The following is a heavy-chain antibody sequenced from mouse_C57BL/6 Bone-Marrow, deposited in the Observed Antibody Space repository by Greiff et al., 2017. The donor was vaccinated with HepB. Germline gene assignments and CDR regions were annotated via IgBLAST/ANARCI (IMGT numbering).Heavy chain of an antibody. J-gene: IGHJ3*01. CDR1: GYTFTDYY. CDR2: INPYNGGT. Sequence: VQLKQSGPVLVKPGASVKMSCKASGYTFTDYYMNWVKQSHGKSLEWIGVINPYNGGTSYNQKFKGKATLTVDKSSSTAYMELNSLTSEDSAVYYCARYYSSWFAYWGQGTLVTVSA. CDR3: ARYYSSWFAY. D-gene: IGHD1-1*01. V-gene: IGHV1-19*01.